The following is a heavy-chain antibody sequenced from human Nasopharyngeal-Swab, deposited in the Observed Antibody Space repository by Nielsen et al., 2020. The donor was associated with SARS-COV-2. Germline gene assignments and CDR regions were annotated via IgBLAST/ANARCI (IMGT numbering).Heavy chain of an antibody. D-gene: IGHD2-15*01. CDR3: ARQGTRCSGGSCYWDAFDI. CDR2: IYYSGTT. J-gene: IGHJ3*02. V-gene: IGHV4-39*01. Sequence: WIRQPPGKGLEWIGSIYYSGTTYSNPSLKSRVTISVDTSKNQFSLKLSSVTAADTAVYYCARQGTRCSGGSCYWDAFDIWGQGTMVTVSS.